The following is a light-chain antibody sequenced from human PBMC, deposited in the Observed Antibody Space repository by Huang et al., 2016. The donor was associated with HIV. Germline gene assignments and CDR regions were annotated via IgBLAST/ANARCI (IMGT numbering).Light chain of an antibody. CDR3: QQSYSSPLT. J-gene: IGKJ4*01. V-gene: IGKV1-39*01. Sequence: DIQMTQSPSSLSAFLGDRVTITCRASQTISNYLTWYQQQPGKAPKLLIYGASNLQSGVPSRFSGSGSGTDFTLTINNLQPEDFATYSCQQSYSSPLTFGGGTKVEIK. CDR1: QTISNY. CDR2: GAS.